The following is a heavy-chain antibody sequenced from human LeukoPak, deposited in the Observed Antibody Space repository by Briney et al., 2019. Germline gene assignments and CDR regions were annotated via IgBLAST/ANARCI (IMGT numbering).Heavy chain of an antibody. V-gene: IGHV3-72*01. CDR1: GFSFSDYY. Sequence: PGGSLRLSCAASGFSFSDYYMDWVRQAPGKGLEWVGRIRNKANHYTTEYAASAKGRFSISRDESKNSLYLQVNSLKTEDTAVYYCTTAHQHRIAARPIFSNFDYWGQGTLVTVSS. D-gene: IGHD6-6*01. J-gene: IGHJ4*02. CDR2: IRNKANHYTT. CDR3: TTAHQHRIAARPIFSNFDY.